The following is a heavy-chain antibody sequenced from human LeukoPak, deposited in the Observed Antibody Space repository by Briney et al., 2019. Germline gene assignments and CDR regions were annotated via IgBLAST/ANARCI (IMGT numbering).Heavy chain of an antibody. CDR1: GFTFSSYS. J-gene: IGHJ3*02. CDR3: ARVAEAAAFDI. D-gene: IGHD6-25*01. V-gene: IGHV3-21*01. Sequence: GGSLRLSCAASGFTFSSYSMNWVRQAPGKGLEWVSSISSSSRYIYYADSVKGRFTISRDNAKNSLYLQMNSLRAEDTALYYCARVAEAAAFDIWGQGTMVTVSS. CDR2: ISSSSRYI.